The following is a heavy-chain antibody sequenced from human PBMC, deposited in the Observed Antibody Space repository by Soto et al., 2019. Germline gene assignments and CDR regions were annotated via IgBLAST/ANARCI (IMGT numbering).Heavy chain of an antibody. D-gene: IGHD2-21*02. J-gene: IGHJ6*02. V-gene: IGHV4-34*01. CDR3: ARDLWGYCGTDCYPLDV. CDR1: GGSFSGYY. CDR2: VNHGGTS. Sequence: SETLSLTCAVHGGSFSGYYWDWIRQPPGKGLEWIGEVNHGGTSNYNPSLKSRAIISVDTSKNQFSLKLTSVTAEDTALYYCARDLWGYCGTDCYPLDVWGQGTTVTVSS.